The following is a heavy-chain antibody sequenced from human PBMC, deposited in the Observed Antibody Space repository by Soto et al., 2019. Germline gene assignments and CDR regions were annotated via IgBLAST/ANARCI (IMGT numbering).Heavy chain of an antibody. D-gene: IGHD2-15*01. CDR3: ARERGGYSSDF. Sequence: HPGCSLELACAASGLRLCIYVVHVFLQVPGKGLVWVSRINGDGDYTNYADSVKGRFTISRDNAKNTLYLQMNSLRAEDTAVYYCARERGGYSSDFWGQGTPVTVSS. J-gene: IGHJ4*02. CDR2: INGDGDYT. V-gene: IGHV3-74*01. CDR1: GLRLCIYV.